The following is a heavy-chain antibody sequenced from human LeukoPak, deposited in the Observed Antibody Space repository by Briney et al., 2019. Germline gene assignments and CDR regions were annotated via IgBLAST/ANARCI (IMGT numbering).Heavy chain of an antibody. CDR2: INHSGST. D-gene: IGHD3-22*01. V-gene: IGHV4-34*01. CDR1: GGSFSGYY. J-gene: IGHJ3*02. CDR3: ARGRPTITMIVVVITRAYAFDI. Sequence: PSETLSLTCAVYGGSFSGYYWSRIRQPPGKGLEWIGEINHSGSTNYNPSLKSRVTISVDTSKNQFSLKLSSVTAADTAVYYCARGRPTITMIVVVITRAYAFDIWGQGAMVTVSS.